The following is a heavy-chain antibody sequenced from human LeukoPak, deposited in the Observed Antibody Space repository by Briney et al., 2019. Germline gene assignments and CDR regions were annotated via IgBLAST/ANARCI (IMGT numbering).Heavy chain of an antibody. V-gene: IGHV5-51*01. D-gene: IGHD6-19*01. Sequence: GESLKISCRGSGYTFTSYWIGWVRQMPGKGLEWMGIIYPGDSDTRYSPSFQGQVSISVDKSISTAYLQWSSLKASDTAMYYCARRGSGWYVDYWGQGTLVTVSS. CDR2: IYPGDSDT. CDR1: GYTFTSYW. CDR3: ARRGSGWYVDY. J-gene: IGHJ4*02.